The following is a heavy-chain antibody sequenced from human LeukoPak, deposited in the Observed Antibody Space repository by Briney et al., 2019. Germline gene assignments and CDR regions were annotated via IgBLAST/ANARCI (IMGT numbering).Heavy chain of an antibody. D-gene: IGHD2-8*01. CDR1: GYTFTIYG. CDR2: IIPIFGTA. J-gene: IGHJ4*02. V-gene: IGHV1-69*13. Sequence: GASVKVSCKPSGYTFTIYGISWVRQAPGQGLEWMGGIIPIFGTANYAQKFQGRVTITADESTSTAYMELSSLRSEDTAVYYCARLVSAESDYWGQGTLVTASS. CDR3: ARLVSAESDY.